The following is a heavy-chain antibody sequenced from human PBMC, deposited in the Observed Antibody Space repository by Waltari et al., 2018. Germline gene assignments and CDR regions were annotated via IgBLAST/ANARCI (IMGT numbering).Heavy chain of an antibody. CDR3: APVAATPPYYFDY. Sequence: EVQLLESGGGLVQPGGSLRLSCAASGFTFSSYAMSWVRQAPGKVLEWGSVIYSGGSTYDADSVKVRFTISRDNSKNTLCLQMNSLRAEDTAVYYCAPVAATPPYYFDYWGQGTLVTVSS. V-gene: IGHV3-23*03. CDR1: GFTFSSYA. D-gene: IGHD2-15*01. CDR2: IYSGGST. J-gene: IGHJ4*02.